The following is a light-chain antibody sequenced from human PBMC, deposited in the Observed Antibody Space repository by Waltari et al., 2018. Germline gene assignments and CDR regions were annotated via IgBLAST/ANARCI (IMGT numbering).Light chain of an antibody. CDR2: SVD. CDR1: SLTTYA. CDR3: NSRDPTTNAVV. Sequence: SSELTQDPAVSVALGQTVRITCQGESLTTYAPTWYQQRPGQAPILVIFSVDDRPSGIPDRFSGSLSGDTASLTITGTQAEDEADYYCNSRDPTTNAVVFGGGTRLTVL. J-gene: IGLJ2*01. V-gene: IGLV3-19*01.